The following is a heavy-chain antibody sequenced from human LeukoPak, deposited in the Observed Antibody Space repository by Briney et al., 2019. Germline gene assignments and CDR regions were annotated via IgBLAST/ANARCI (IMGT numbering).Heavy chain of an antibody. D-gene: IGHD3-10*01. CDR3: AREGSGSSETPYHYYYYYYMDV. V-gene: IGHV3-21*01. CDR1: GFTFSSYS. J-gene: IGHJ6*03. Sequence: GGSLRLSCAASGFTFSSYSMNWVRQAPGKGLEWVSSISSSSSYIYSADSVKGRFTNSRDNAKSSLYLQMNSLRAEDTAVYYCAREGSGSSETPYHYYYYYYMDVWGKGTTVTISS. CDR2: ISSSSSYI.